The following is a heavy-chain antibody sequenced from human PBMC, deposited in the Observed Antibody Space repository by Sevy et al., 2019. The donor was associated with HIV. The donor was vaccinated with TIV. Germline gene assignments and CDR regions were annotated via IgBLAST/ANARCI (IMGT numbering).Heavy chain of an antibody. Sequence: ASVKVSCKASGFTFTSYGISWVRQAPGQGLEWMGWISAYNGNTNYAQKLQGRVTMTTDTSTSTAYMELRSLRSDDTAVYYCARDEDSSSWYSGGKYYFDYWGQGTLVTVSS. D-gene: IGHD6-13*01. CDR3: ARDEDSSSWYSGGKYYFDY. CDR1: GFTFTSYG. CDR2: ISAYNGNT. V-gene: IGHV1-18*01. J-gene: IGHJ4*02.